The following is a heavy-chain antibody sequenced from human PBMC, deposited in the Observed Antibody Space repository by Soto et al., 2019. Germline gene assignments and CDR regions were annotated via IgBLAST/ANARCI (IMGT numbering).Heavy chain of an antibody. Sequence: GGSLRLSCAASGFTFSSYFMNWVRQAPGKGLEWVSGISGSGGSTYYADSVKGRFTISRDNSKNTLYLQMNSLRAEDTAVYYCAKEGSGWYPFDYWGQGTLVTVSS. D-gene: IGHD6-19*01. V-gene: IGHV3-23*01. CDR1: GFTFSSYF. CDR2: ISGSGGST. J-gene: IGHJ4*02. CDR3: AKEGSGWYPFDY.